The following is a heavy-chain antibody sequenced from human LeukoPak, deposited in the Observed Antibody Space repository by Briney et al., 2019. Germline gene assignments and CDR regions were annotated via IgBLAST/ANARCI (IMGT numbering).Heavy chain of an antibody. CDR3: ARDPKLPGTHY. J-gene: IGHJ4*02. D-gene: IGHD1-1*01. CDR2: IGGSGVVT. Sequence: PSETLSLTCAVYGGSFSGYYWSWIRQAPGKGLEWVSVIGGSGVVTYYAATVKGRFTISRDNSKNTLFLQMSSLRAEDTAIYYCARDPKLPGTHYWGQGILVTVSS. CDR1: GGSFSGYY. V-gene: IGHV3-23*01.